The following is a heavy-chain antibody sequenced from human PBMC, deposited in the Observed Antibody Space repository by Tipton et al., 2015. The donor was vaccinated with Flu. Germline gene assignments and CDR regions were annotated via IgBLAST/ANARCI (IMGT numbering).Heavy chain of an antibody. CDR3: ARLKQQLVASYYYYYMDV. CDR1: GGSISGYY. CDR2: IYYSGST. D-gene: IGHD6-6*01. J-gene: IGHJ6*03. Sequence: TLSLTCTVSGGSISGYYWSWIRQPPGKGLEWIGSIYYSGSTYYNPSLKSRVTISVDTSKNQFSLKLSSVTAADTAVYYCARLKQQLVASYYYYYMDVWGKGTTVTVSS. V-gene: IGHV4-59*01.